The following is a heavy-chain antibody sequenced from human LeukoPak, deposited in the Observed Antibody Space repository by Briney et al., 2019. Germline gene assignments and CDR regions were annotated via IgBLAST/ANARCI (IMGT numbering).Heavy chain of an antibody. J-gene: IGHJ4*02. V-gene: IGHV4-39*07. D-gene: IGHD1-7*01. CDR1: GGSISSSSYY. CDR2: FSSGGSA. CDR3: ARKQTGTMYDV. Sequence: SETLSLTCIVPGGSISSSSYYWAWTPQSPGKGLEWIGTFSSGGSAYYSPSLTSRVSISKDTSDNQFSLRLYSVTAADTAVYYCARKQTGTMYDVWGQGTQVTVSS.